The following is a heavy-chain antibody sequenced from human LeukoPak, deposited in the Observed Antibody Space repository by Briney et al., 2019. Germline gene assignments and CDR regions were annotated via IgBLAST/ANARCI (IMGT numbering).Heavy chain of an antibody. CDR1: GFTVSSNY. CDR3: ARDTAVAGTGFDY. CDR2: MYSGGST. V-gene: IGHV3-66*01. D-gene: IGHD6-19*01. Sequence: GGSLRLSCAASGFTVSSNYMSWVRQAPGKGLEWVSVMYSGGSTYYADSVKGRFTISRDNSKNTLYLQMNSLRAEDTAVYYCARDTAVAGTGFDYWGQGTLVTVSS. J-gene: IGHJ4*02.